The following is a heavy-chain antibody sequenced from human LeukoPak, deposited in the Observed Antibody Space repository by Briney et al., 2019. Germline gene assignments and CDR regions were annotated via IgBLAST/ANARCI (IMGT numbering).Heavy chain of an antibody. CDR1: RFTLSNYS. J-gene: IGHJ3*02. V-gene: IGHV3-48*01. CDR3: ARTAFYGDSTDAFDI. Sequence: LRVPRAPSRFTLSNYSRNWVRQAPGKGLEWVSYIRSSSSNIYYADSVKGRFTISRDNAKNSLYLQMNSLRADDAAVYYCARTAFYGDSTDAFDIWGQGTMVTVSS. D-gene: IGHD4-17*01. CDR2: IRSSSSNI.